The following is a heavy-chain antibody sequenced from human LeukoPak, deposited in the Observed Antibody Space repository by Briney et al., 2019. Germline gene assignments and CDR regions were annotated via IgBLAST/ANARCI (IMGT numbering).Heavy chain of an antibody. CDR3: ARRSTLDY. J-gene: IGHJ4*02. CDR2: INHSGST. Sequence: SETLSLTCTVSGGSISSYYWSWIRQPPGKGLEWIGEINHSGSTNYNPSLKSRVTISVDTSKNQFSLKLSSVTAADTAVYYCARRSTLDYWGQGTLVTVSS. V-gene: IGHV4-34*01. CDR1: GGSISSYY.